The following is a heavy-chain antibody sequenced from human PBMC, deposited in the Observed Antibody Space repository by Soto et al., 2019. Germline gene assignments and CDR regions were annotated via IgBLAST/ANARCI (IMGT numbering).Heavy chain of an antibody. J-gene: IGHJ3*02. D-gene: IGHD3-3*02. CDR1: GYTFSAYT. V-gene: IGHV1-3*01. Sequence: QAQLVQSGAEMKKPGASVRVSCKAAGYTFSAYTMNWVRQAPGQSLEWMGWINAGSVNTKYSQNCKRRVSITRNTSSSTVYMELTGLKSEDTAVYYCARDTETLGPRANDALDIWGQGTMVTVSA. CDR3: ARDTETLGPRANDALDI. CDR2: INAGSVNT.